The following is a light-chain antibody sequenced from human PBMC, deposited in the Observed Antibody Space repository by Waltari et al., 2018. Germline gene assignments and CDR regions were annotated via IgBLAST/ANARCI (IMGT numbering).Light chain of an antibody. J-gene: IGLJ2*01. Sequence: SYDLTQPLSVSVALGQTARLTCAGDNIGAKNLHWYQKKPGQAPLLVIYRDNNRPSGIPELFSGSNSGNTATLTISRAQAGDEADYYCQVWDRNKEFFGGGTKLTVL. CDR3: QVWDRNKEF. CDR1: NIGAKN. CDR2: RDN. V-gene: IGLV3-9*01.